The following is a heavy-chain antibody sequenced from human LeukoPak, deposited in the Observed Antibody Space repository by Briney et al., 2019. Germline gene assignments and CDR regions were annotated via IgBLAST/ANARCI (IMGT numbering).Heavy chain of an antibody. J-gene: IGHJ4*02. CDR1: GCTFRNYA. CDR2: LIPLFRRA. D-gene: IGHD4-17*01. CDR3: ARAKENGDYYFAS. V-gene: IGHV1-69*13. Sequence: ASVKVSCKSSGCTFRNYASSWLRQAPGQGLEWMGGLIPLFRRAEYAQRFQGRVTITADELTSVAYMELSNLTSEHTAVYYCARAKENGDYYFASWGQGTLVTVSA.